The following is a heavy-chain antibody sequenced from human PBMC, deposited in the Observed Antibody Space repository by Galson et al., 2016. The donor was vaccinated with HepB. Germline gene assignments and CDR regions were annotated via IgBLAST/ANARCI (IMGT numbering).Heavy chain of an antibody. D-gene: IGHD7-27*01. V-gene: IGHV3-48*02. CDR3: ARDLTGADY. J-gene: IGHJ4*02. Sequence: SLRLSCAASGFTLSTYSMNWVRQAPGKGLEWVSFISDSTTTIYYAESVKGRFTISRDRARNSLYLQMNSLRDEDTAIYYCARDLTGADYWGQGTLVTVSS. CDR1: GFTLSTYS. CDR2: ISDSTTTI.